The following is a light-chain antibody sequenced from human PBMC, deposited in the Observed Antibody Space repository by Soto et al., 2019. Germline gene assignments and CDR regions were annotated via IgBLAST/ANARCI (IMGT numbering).Light chain of an antibody. CDR2: GDN. CDR1: SSNIGSNT. Sequence: QSVLTQPPSASGTPGQRVTISCSGSSSNIGSNTVNWYQQLPGTAPKLLIYGDNQRPSGVPDRFSGSKSGTSASLAISGLQSEDEADYYYAAWDDSLNGHARFGGGTKLTVL. CDR3: AAWDDSLNGHAR. V-gene: IGLV1-44*01. J-gene: IGLJ2*01.